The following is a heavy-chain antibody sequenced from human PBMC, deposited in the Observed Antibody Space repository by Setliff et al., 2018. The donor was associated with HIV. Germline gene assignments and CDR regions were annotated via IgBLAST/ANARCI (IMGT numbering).Heavy chain of an antibody. Sequence: GSLRLSCAASGFTFSNSWMTWVRQAPGKGLKWVANIKKDGSDKFYVDSVKGRFAISRDNAKNSLNLEMNSLRAEDTAIYYCASSRPPDDSSGYLDHWGQGTLVTVSS. CDR1: GFTFSNSW. CDR2: IKKDGSDK. CDR3: ASSRPPDDSSGYLDH. D-gene: IGHD3-22*01. J-gene: IGHJ4*01. V-gene: IGHV3-7*03.